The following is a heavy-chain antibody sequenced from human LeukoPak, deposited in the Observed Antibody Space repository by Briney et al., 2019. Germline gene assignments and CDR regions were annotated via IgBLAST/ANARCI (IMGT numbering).Heavy chain of an antibody. Sequence: GGSLRLSCAASGFTFSSYWMHWVRQAPRKRHVWVSRIKSDGSTRYADSVKGRFTISRDNAKNTVSLQMTSLRAEDTGVYYCARAPSEIGGYYPEYFRHWGQGTLVIVSS. CDR1: GFTFSSYW. D-gene: IGHD3-22*01. J-gene: IGHJ1*01. V-gene: IGHV3-74*01. CDR3: ARAPSEIGGYYPEYFRH. CDR2: IKSDGST.